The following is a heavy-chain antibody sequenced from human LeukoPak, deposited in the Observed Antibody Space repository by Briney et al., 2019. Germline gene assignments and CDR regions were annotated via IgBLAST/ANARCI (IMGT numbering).Heavy chain of an antibody. CDR2: IYYTGSS. CDR3: ARRAYSYGHYYYFDF. V-gene: IGHV4-59*01. D-gene: IGHD5-18*01. CDR1: GGSISSYS. J-gene: IGHJ4*02. Sequence: PSESLSLTCIVSGGSISSYSWSWIRQPPGKGLEWIRYIYYTGSSNYNPSLKSRVSISLDTSKNHFSLRLSSVTAADTAVYYCARRAYSYGHYYYFDFWGQGTLVTVSS.